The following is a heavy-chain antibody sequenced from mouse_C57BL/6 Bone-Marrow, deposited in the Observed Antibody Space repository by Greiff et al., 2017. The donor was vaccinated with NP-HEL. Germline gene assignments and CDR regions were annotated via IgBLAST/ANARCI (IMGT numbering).Heavy chain of an antibody. CDR2: ISYDGSN. V-gene: IGHV3-6*01. CDR3: ARVSLWFAY. J-gene: IGHJ3*01. Sequence: EVQLKESGPGLVKPSQSLSLTCSVTGYSITSGYYWNWIRQFPGNKLEWMGYISYDGSNNYNPSLKNRISITRDTSKNQFFLKLNSVTTEDTATYYCARVSLWFAYWGQGTLVTVSA. CDR1: GYSITSGYY.